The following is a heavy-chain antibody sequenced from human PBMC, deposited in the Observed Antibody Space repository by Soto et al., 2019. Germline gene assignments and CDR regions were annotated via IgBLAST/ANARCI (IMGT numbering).Heavy chain of an antibody. CDR2: IIPIFGTA. CDR1: GGTFSSYA. D-gene: IGHD5-12*01. CDR3: ARNGEMATINYFDY. V-gene: IGHV1-69*06. J-gene: IGHJ4*02. Sequence: ASVKVSCKASGGTFSSYAISWVRQAPGQGLEWMGGIIPIFGTANYAQKFQGRVTITADKSTSTAYMELSSLRSEDTAVYYCARNGEMATINYFDYWGQGTLVTVSS.